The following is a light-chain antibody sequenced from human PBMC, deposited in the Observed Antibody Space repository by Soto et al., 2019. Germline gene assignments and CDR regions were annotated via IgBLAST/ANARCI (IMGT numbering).Light chain of an antibody. CDR1: QGISTY. J-gene: IGKJ4*01. V-gene: IGKV1-39*01. CDR2: AAS. Sequence: DIQMTQSPSSLSESAGDRVTITCRASQGISTYLNWYQQKPGKAPKLLIYAASSLQSGVPARFTGSGSGTEFTLTITSLQPEDFAIYYCQQYNNWPLTFGGGTKVDIK. CDR3: QQYNNWPLT.